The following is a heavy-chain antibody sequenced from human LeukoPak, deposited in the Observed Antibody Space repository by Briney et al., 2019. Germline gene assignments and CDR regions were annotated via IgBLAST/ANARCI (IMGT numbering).Heavy chain of an antibody. CDR1: GFTFDDYA. D-gene: IGHD3-9*01. Sequence: GGSLRLSFAASGFTFDDYAMHWVRQAPGKGLEWVSGISWNSGSIGYADSVKGRFTISRDNAKNSLYLQMNSLRAEDTALYYCFIAGYSRSGLDYWGQGTLVTVSS. CDR2: ISWNSGSI. CDR3: FIAGYSRSGLDY. J-gene: IGHJ4*02. V-gene: IGHV3-9*01.